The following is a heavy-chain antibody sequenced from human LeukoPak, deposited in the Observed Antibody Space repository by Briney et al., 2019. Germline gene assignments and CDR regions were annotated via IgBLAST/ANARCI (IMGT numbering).Heavy chain of an antibody. V-gene: IGHV3-23*01. D-gene: IGHD3-10*01. CDR3: AKIITAYDY. CDR1: GFTFSSYA. J-gene: IGHJ4*02. Sequence: GGSLRLSCAASGFTFSSYAINWVRQAPGKGLEWVSTISGSGGRTYYADSVKGRFTISRDNPKNTLYLQMNSLRAEDTAVYYCAKIITAYDYWGQGTLVTVSS. CDR2: ISGSGGRT.